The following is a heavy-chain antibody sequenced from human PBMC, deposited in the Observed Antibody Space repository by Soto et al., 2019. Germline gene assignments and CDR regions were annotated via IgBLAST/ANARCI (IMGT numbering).Heavy chain of an antibody. CDR3: AKGSSGSRPYFFDS. CDR2: ITGSGGST. Sequence: VGSLRLSCTASGFTFSNYAMSWVRQAPGKGLEWVSAITGSGGSTYYADSVKGRWTISRDNSKNTLYLQMNSLRAEDSAVYYCAKGSSGSRPYFFDSWGQGTLVTVSS. J-gene: IGHJ4*02. V-gene: IGHV3-23*01. CDR1: GFTFSNYA. D-gene: IGHD3-22*01.